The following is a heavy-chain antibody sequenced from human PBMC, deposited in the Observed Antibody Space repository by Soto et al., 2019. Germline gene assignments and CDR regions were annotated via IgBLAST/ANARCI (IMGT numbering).Heavy chain of an antibody. CDR3: ARDLAKGGGCAGLAY. V-gene: IGHV1-2*02. CDR1: GDTLTANY. D-gene: IGHD3-16*01. J-gene: IGHJ4*02. Sequence: GASAKVGCKASGDTLTANYIHWVRQAPGQGLEWMGWINPKSGGTKYPQKFQGRVNMTRDTCLSKVEITLARLTSYDTDVYYCARDLAKGGGCAGLAYWGQRTVVTVSA. CDR2: INPKSGGT.